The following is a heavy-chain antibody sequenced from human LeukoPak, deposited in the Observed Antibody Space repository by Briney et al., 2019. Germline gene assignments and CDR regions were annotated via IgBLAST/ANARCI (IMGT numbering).Heavy chain of an antibody. CDR1: GYTFTNYA. J-gene: IGHJ4*02. V-gene: IGHV1-3*01. CDR2: IHAGNDNT. D-gene: IGHD1-26*01. Sequence: GASVKVSCKASGYTFTNYAIHWVRQAPGQRLEWMGWIHAGNDNTKYSQKFQGRVTITRDTSASTAYMELSSLRSEDTAVYYCARDHSPGIVGVFDYWGQGTLVTVSP. CDR3: ARDHSPGIVGVFDY.